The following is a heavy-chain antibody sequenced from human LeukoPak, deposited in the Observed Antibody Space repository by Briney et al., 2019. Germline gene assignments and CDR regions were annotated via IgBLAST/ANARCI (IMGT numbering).Heavy chain of an antibody. J-gene: IGHJ6*02. CDR2: ISYDGSNK. CDR3: ARGVGSASYYYYGIDV. Sequence: EPGGSLRLSCAASGFTFSSYAMHWVRQAPGKGLEWVAVISYDGSNKYYADSVKGRFTISRDNSKNTLYLQMNSLRAEDTAVYYCARGVGSASYYYYGIDVWSQGTTVTVSS. V-gene: IGHV3-30-3*01. CDR1: GFTFSSYA. D-gene: IGHD6-19*01.